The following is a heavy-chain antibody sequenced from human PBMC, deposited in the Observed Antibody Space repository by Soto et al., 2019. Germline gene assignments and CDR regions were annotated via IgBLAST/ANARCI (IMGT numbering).Heavy chain of an antibody. CDR3: ARILIIGTSRCSYFDY. Sequence: EVQLVESGGGLVKPGGSLRLSCAASGFTFSSYTMNWVRQAPGKGLEWVSSLSSSSSYIYYADSVKGRFTISRDNPKNSLHLQMNGLRAEDTAVYYCARILIIGTSRCSYFDYWGQGTLVTVSS. CDR1: GFTFSSYT. V-gene: IGHV3-21*01. J-gene: IGHJ4*02. D-gene: IGHD1-7*01. CDR2: LSSSSSYI.